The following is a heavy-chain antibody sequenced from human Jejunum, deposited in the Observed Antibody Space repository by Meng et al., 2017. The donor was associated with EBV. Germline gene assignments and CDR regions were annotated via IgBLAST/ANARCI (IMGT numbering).Heavy chain of an antibody. CDR2: INPNSGGA. D-gene: IGHD3-16*01. CDR1: AYTFAGYY. Sequence: HVRLVQSGAEGKQPGSSVKAACKASAYTFAGYYKHWVRQAPGQGLEWMGRINPNSGGANYAQKFQGRVTMTRDTSISTAYMELSRLRSDDTAVYYCAREGLVGDLRYFDLWGRGTLVTVSS. V-gene: IGHV1-2*06. J-gene: IGHJ2*01. CDR3: AREGLVGDLRYFDL.